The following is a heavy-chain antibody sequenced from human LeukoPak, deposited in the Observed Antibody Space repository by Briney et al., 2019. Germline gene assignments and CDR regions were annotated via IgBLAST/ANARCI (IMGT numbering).Heavy chain of an antibody. D-gene: IGHD3-3*01. CDR2: ISGSGGST. J-gene: IGHJ3*02. Sequence: PGGSLRLSCAASGFTVSSNYMSWVRQAPGKGLEWVSAISGSGGSTYYADSVKGRFTISRDNSKNTLYLQMNSLRAEDTAVYYCTKWGSSVYYDFWSGYPNDAFDIWGQGTMVTVSS. V-gene: IGHV3-23*01. CDR1: GFTVSSNY. CDR3: TKWGSSVYYDFWSGYPNDAFDI.